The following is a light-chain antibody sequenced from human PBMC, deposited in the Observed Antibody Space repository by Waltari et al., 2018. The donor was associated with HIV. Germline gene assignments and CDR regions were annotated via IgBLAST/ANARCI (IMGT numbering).Light chain of an antibody. CDR1: QSLSSSY. Sequence: EIVLTQSPGTLSLSPGERATLSCRASQSLSSSYLAWYQQKPGQAPRPLIYGASSRATGIPDRFSGSGSGTDFTLTISRLEPEDFAVYYCQQYGSSPLTFGGGTKVEIK. V-gene: IGKV3-20*01. CDR2: GAS. CDR3: QQYGSSPLT. J-gene: IGKJ4*01.